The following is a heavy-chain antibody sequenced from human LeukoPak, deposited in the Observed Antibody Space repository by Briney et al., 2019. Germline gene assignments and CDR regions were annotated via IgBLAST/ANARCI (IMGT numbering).Heavy chain of an antibody. CDR2: ISFDGSDK. CDR1: GLTFSSYE. D-gene: IGHD6-13*01. V-gene: IGHV3-30*04. CDR3: XXXXGIAGAGIYYYMDV. Sequence: GGSLRLSCAASGLTFSSYEMNWVRQAPGKGLEWVAVISFDGSDKYYADSVKGRFTISRDNSKNTLFLQMNSLRAEDTAVYYXXXXXGIAGAGIYYYMDVWGKGTTVTVSS. J-gene: IGHJ6*03.